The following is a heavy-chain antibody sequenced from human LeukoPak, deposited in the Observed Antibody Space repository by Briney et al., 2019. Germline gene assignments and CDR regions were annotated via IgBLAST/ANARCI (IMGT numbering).Heavy chain of an antibody. CDR3: ARDGGEI. CDR2: INPKSGDT. D-gene: IGHD5-24*01. V-gene: IGHV1-2*02. J-gene: IGHJ4*02. CDR1: GSTLTGFY. Sequence: ASGKVSCKASGSTLTGFYIHWLRQAPGQGLQWMGWINPKSGDTNYAQKFQGRVTMTRDTSISAAYMELRSLRSDDTAVYYCARDGGEIWRQGTLATVSS.